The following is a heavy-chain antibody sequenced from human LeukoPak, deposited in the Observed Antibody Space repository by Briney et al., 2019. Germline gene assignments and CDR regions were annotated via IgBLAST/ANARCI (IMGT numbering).Heavy chain of an antibody. CDR2: IYYSGST. CDR1: GASINKDY. D-gene: IGHD3-22*01. CDR3: ARVEDDSSGYYYLN. J-gene: IGHJ4*02. Sequence: SETLSLTCTVSGASINKDYWGWIRQPPGKGLEWIGSIYYSGSTYYNPSLKSRVTISVDTSKNQFSLKLSSVTAADTAVYYCARVEDDSSGYYYLNWGQGTLVTVSS. V-gene: IGHV4-39*07.